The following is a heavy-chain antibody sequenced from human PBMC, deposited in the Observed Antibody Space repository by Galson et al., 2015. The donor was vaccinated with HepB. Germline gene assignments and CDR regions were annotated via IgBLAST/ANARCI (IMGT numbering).Heavy chain of an antibody. CDR3: ATILRGTPYYLDY. CDR1: GYTFTSYG. CDR2: ISAYNGNT. D-gene: IGHD4-17*01. Sequence: SVKVSCKASGYTFTSYGISWVRQAPGQGLEWMGWISAYNGNTNYAQKLQGRVTMTTDTSTSTAYMELRSLRSDDTAMYYCATILRGTPYYLDYWGQGTLVTVSS. V-gene: IGHV1-18*01. J-gene: IGHJ4*02.